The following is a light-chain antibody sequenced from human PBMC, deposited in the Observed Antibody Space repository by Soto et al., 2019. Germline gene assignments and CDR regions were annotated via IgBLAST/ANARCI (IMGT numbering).Light chain of an antibody. V-gene: IGKV4-1*01. CDR1: QSVLYSSNNENY. J-gene: IGKJ3*01. CDR3: QQYYTTPPT. Sequence: DIVMTQSPDSLAVSLGERATINCKSSQSVLYSSNNENYLAWYQQKPGQPPKLLISWASTRESGVPDRFSGSGSGTDFTLTISSLQAEDVAIYYCQQYYTTPPTFGPGTKVDIK. CDR2: WAS.